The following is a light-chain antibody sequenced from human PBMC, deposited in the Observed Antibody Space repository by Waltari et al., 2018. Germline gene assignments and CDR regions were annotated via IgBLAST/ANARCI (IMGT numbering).Light chain of an antibody. Sequence: QAAPTQPPSVSGSPGQSVTICCTGTSSDIGSYNGVSWYQQHPGKAPKLIIYEVSKRPSGVSDRFSGSKSGNTASLTISGLQAEDEADYYCSSYGGSNTVIFGAGTRLTVL. CDR1: SSDIGSYNG. V-gene: IGLV2-11*01. CDR2: EVS. CDR3: SSYGGSNTVI. J-gene: IGLJ1*01.